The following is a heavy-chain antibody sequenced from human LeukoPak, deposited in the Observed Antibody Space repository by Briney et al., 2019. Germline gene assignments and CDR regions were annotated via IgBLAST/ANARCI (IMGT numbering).Heavy chain of an antibody. CDR2: ISSSSSTI. J-gene: IGHJ4*02. V-gene: IGHV3-48*04. D-gene: IGHD3-9*01. Sequence: GGSLRLSCAASGFTFSSYSMNWVRQAPGKGLEWVSYISSSSSTIYYADSVKGRFTISRDNAKNSLYLQMNSLRAEDTAVYYCAKDFVSDILTGANDYWGQGTLVTVSS. CDR3: AKDFVSDILTGANDY. CDR1: GFTFSSYS.